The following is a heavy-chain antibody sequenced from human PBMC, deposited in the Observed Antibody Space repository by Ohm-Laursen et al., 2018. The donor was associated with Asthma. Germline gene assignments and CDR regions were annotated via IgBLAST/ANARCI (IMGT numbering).Heavy chain of an antibody. D-gene: IGHD2/OR15-2a*01. Sequence: SLRLSCAASGYTFSRYSIHWVRQVPGKGLEWVASISTASTFIYYADSVRGRFTVSRDNSKNTLYLQMNSLRAEDTAMYHCATAPNEYYSRGQGTLVTVSS. CDR1: GYTFSRYS. CDR2: ISTASTFI. CDR3: ATAPNEYYS. V-gene: IGHV3-21*04. J-gene: IGHJ4*02.